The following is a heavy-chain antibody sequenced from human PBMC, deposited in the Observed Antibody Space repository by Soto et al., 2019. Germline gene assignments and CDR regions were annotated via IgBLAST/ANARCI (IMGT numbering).Heavy chain of an antibody. CDR1: GFTVTSNS. CDR3: AKDRQYPRDYFHY. V-gene: IGHV3-23*01. D-gene: IGHD4-4*01. J-gene: IGHJ4*02. Sequence: GSLRLYCGVSGFTVTSNSVSWVRQAPGKGLECVSAISPNGQGIWYADSVKGRFTISRDISRNTVFLQMDSLRAEDTAVYYCAKDRQYPRDYFHYWGQGTLVTVYS. CDR2: ISPNGQGI.